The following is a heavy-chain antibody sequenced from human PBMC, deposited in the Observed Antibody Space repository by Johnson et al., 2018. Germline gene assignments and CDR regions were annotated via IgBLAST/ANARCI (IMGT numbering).Heavy chain of an antibody. CDR2: ISYDGTNK. Sequence: QVQLVQSGGGVVQXGRSLRLSCAASGFPFNAYGMHWVRQAPGKGLEWVAVISYDGTNKYYVDSVKGRFTSSRDNSKNTLYLQMNSLRAEDTAVYYCAKAATTIVRDAEDFQHWGQGALVTVSA. J-gene: IGHJ1*01. CDR3: AKAATTIVRDAEDFQH. D-gene: IGHD4/OR15-4a*01. V-gene: IGHV3-30*18. CDR1: GFPFNAYG.